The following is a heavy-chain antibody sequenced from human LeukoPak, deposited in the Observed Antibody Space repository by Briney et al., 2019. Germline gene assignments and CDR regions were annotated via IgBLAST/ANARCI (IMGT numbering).Heavy chain of an antibody. Sequence: PGGSLRLSCAASEFTFDDYGMSWVRQAPGKGLEWVSGINWNGGSTGYADSVKGRFTISRDNAKNSLYLQMNSLRAEDTALYHCALKGVGGELGGFDSWGQGTLVTVSS. CDR3: ALKGVGGELGGFDS. CDR2: INWNGGST. CDR1: EFTFDDYG. D-gene: IGHD1-26*01. V-gene: IGHV3-20*01. J-gene: IGHJ4*02.